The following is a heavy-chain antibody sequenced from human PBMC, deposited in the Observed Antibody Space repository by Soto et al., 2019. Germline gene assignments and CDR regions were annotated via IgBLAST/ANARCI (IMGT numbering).Heavy chain of an antibody. D-gene: IGHD6-19*01. CDR3: ARDGPSGSGWYNDAFDN. CDR1: GGSISSYY. Sequence: SETLSLTCTVSGGSISSYYWSWIRQPPGKGLEWIGYIYYSGSTNYNPSLKSQVTISVDTSKNQFSLKLSSVTAADTAVYYCARDGPSGSGWYNDAFDNWGQGTMVTVSS. CDR2: IYYSGST. V-gene: IGHV4-59*01. J-gene: IGHJ3*02.